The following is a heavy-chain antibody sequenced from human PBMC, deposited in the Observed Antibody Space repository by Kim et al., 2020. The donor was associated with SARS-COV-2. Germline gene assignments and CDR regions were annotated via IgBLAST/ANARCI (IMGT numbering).Heavy chain of an antibody. CDR2: FDDEESET. CDR1: AYALAELS. CDR3: ASHIVVPRGATMTGYYQYGLDV. D-gene: IGHD1-26*01. J-gene: IGHJ6*02. Sequence: ASVKVSCRVSAYALAELSIHWVRQAPGKGLEWMGGFDDEESETVYAQKFQARLTMTEDPSTDTAFMELRGLTSEDTATYYCASHIVVPRGATMTGYYQYGLDVWGQGTTVTVSS. V-gene: IGHV1-24*01.